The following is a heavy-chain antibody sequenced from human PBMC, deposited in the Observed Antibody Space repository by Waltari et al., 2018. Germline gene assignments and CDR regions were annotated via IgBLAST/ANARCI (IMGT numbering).Heavy chain of an antibody. V-gene: IGHV3-74*01. CDR1: GLSFRSYW. D-gene: IGHD2-2*01. Sequence: EVQLVESGGGLVQPGGSLSLSCAASGLSFRSYWMHWVRQGPGKGLVWVSRINGDESTTNYADSVKGRFTISRDNAKNTLYLQMNSLRAEDTAVYYCAAPHSTSWYVSDYWGQGALVTVSS. CDR2: INGDESTT. J-gene: IGHJ4*02. CDR3: AAPHSTSWYVSDY.